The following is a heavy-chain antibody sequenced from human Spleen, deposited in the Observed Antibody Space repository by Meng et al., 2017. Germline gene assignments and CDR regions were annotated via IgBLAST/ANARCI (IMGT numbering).Heavy chain of an antibody. V-gene: IGHV3-33*01. D-gene: IGHD6-13*01. Sequence: GGSLRLSCAASGFTFSSYGMHWGRQAPGKGLEWVAVIWYVGSNKYYADSVKGRFTISRDNSKNTLYLQMNSLRAEDTAVYYCARRDNSSWYGDWFDPWGQGTLVTVSS. CDR3: ARRDNSSWYGDWFDP. J-gene: IGHJ5*02. CDR1: GFTFSSYG. CDR2: IWYVGSNK.